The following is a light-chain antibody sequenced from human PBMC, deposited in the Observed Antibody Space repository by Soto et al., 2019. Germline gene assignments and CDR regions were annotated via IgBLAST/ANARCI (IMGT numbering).Light chain of an antibody. CDR3: SSYTSTSAYVV. CDR1: SSDVGGYRY. V-gene: IGLV2-14*01. Sequence: QSALTQTASVSGSPGQSITISCTGTSSDVGGYRYVSWYQQHPGKVPKLIFYDVSNRPSGISDRFSGSKSANTASLTISGLQAEDEADYYCSSYTSTSAYVVFGGGTKLTVL. CDR2: DVS. J-gene: IGLJ2*01.